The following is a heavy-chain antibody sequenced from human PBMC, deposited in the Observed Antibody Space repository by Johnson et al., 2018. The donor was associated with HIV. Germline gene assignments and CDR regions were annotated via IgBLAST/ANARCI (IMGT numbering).Heavy chain of an antibody. V-gene: IGHV3-7*03. CDR1: GFTFSSYA. Sequence: VQLVESGGGVVQPGRSLRLSCAASGFTFSSYAMHWVRQAPGKGLEWVANIKQDGSEKYYVDSVKGRFTISRDNSKNMLSLQMNSLRAGDTAVYYCARDLRAFDIWGQWTMVTVSS. CDR3: ARDLRAFDI. CDR2: IKQDGSEK. J-gene: IGHJ3*02.